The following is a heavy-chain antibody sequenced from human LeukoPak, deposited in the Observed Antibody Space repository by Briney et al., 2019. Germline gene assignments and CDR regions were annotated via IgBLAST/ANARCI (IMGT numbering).Heavy chain of an antibody. Sequence: GGSLRLSCAASGFTFSSYAMSWVRQAPGKGLEWVAVIWYDESSKYFADSVKGRFTISRDNSKNTLYLQMNSLRVEDTAVYYCAKDGGGYCSSTSCSGSWFDPWGQGTLVTVSS. J-gene: IGHJ5*02. CDR1: GFTFSSYA. D-gene: IGHD2-2*03. CDR2: IWYDESSK. CDR3: AKDGGGYCSSTSCSGSWFDP. V-gene: IGHV3-33*06.